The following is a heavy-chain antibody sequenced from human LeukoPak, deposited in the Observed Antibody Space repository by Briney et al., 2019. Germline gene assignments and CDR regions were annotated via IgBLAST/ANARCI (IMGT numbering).Heavy chain of an antibody. CDR1: GYTFTSYA. D-gene: IGHD3-9*01. CDR3: ARVGTYYDILTPYPVEHFGY. CDR2: INTNTGNP. V-gene: IGHV7-4-1*02. Sequence: GASVKVSCKASGYTFTSYAMNWVRQAPGQGLEWMGWINTNTGNPTYAQGFTGRFVFSLDTSLSTAYLQISSLKAEDTAVYYCARVGTYYDILTPYPVEHFGYWGQGTLVTVSS. J-gene: IGHJ4*02.